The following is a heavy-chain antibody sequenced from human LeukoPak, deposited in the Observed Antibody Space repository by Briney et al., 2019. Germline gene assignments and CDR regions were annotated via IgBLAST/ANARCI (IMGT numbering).Heavy chain of an antibody. Sequence: GGSLRLSCAASGFTFSSYEMNWVRQAPGKGLEWVSSISSSSTYIYYADSVKGRFTISRDNAKNSLYLQMNSLRAEDTGVYYCARVLHKRNYDSSVYYGYWGQGTLVTVSS. D-gene: IGHD3-22*01. J-gene: IGHJ4*02. CDR3: ARVLHKRNYDSSVYYGY. CDR2: ISSSSTYI. CDR1: GFTFSSYE. V-gene: IGHV3-21*01.